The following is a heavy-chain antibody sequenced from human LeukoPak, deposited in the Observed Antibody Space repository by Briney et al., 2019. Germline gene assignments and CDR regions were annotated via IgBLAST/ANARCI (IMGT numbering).Heavy chain of an antibody. J-gene: IGHJ6*03. Sequence: SQTLSLTCAISGDSVSSNSAAWNWIRQSPSRGLEWLGRTYYRSKWFYDYAVSVKSRITIDPDTSRNQFSLQLNSVTPEDTAVYFCARTQEAGYSSGRYDSYYYYYMDVWGKGTTVTISS. CDR1: GDSVSSNSAA. CDR2: TYYRSKWFY. CDR3: ARTQEAGYSSGRYDSYYYYYMDV. D-gene: IGHD6-19*01. V-gene: IGHV6-1*01.